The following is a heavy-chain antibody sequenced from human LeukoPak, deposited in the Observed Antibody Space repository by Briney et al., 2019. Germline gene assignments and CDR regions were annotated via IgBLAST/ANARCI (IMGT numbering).Heavy chain of an antibody. CDR2: IYPRDGST. CDR3: ARDKTSRIFGAGRKYGMDV. J-gene: IGHJ6*02. V-gene: IGHV1-46*01. Sequence: ASVKVSCKASGYTFTSNYIHWVRQAPGQGLEWMGMIYPRDGSTSYAQKFQGRVTMTRDTSTSTVYMELSSLRSEDTAVYYCARDKTSRIFGAGRKYGMDVWGQGTTVTVSS. CDR1: GYTFTSNY. D-gene: IGHD3-3*01.